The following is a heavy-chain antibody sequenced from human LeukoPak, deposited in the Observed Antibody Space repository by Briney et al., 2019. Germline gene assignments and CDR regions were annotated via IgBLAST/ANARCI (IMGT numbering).Heavy chain of an antibody. Sequence: GPALVKPIQTLTLTCTFSGFSLSTSGMRVSWIRQPPGKALEWLARIVWDDDKFYSTSLKTRLTISKDTSKNQVVLTMTNMDPVDTATYYCARMAPAAAGTGYFDYWGQGTLVTVSS. J-gene: IGHJ4*02. CDR1: GFSLSTSGMR. D-gene: IGHD6-13*01. V-gene: IGHV2-70*04. CDR3: ARMAPAAAGTGYFDY. CDR2: IVWDDDK.